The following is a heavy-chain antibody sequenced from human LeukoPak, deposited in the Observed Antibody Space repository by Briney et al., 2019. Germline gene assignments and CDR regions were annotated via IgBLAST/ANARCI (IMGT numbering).Heavy chain of an antibody. CDR3: ARLCGFHPNWFDP. CDR1: GGSISSSSYY. D-gene: IGHD2-2*01. V-gene: IGHV4-39*01. Sequence: PSETLSLTCTVSGGSISSSSYYWGWIRQPPGKGLEWIGSIYYSGSTYYNPSLKSRVTISVDTSKNQFSLKLSSVTAADTAVYHCARLCGFHPNWFDPWGQGTLVTVPS. J-gene: IGHJ5*02. CDR2: IYYSGST.